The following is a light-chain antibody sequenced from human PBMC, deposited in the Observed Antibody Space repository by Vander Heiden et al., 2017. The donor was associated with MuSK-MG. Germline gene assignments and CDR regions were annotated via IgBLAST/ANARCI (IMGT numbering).Light chain of an antibody. J-gene: IGKJ2*01. V-gene: IGKV4-1*01. Sequence: DIVMTQSPDSLAVSLGERATINCKSSQSVLYTSNNKNQLAWYQQKPGQPPKLLIYWASTRESGVPDRFSGSGSGTDFTLTISRLQAEDVAVYYCHQDDSTPYSFGQGTKMEIK. CDR3: HQDDSTPYS. CDR1: QSVLYTSNNKNQ. CDR2: WAS.